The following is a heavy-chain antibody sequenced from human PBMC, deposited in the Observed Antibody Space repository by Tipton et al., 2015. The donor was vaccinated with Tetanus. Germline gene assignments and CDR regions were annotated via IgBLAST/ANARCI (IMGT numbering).Heavy chain of an antibody. V-gene: IGHV4-59*12. CDR2: ISYSGST. J-gene: IGHJ4*02. Sequence: TLSLTCTVSGGSIGSNYWSWIRQPPGKGLEWIGYISYSGSTTYNPSLKSRVTISLDTSKKQFSLKLSSVTAADTAVYFCARDSGSYQIPDYWGQGTLVTVSS. CDR1: GGSIGSNY. CDR3: ARDSGSYQIPDY. D-gene: IGHD1-26*01.